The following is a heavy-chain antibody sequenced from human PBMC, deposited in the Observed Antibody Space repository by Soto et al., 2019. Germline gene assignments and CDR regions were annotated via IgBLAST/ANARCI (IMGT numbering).Heavy chain of an antibody. D-gene: IGHD2-2*01. V-gene: IGHV3-23*01. J-gene: IGHJ4*02. CDR2: ISGSGGST. Sequence: GGSLRLSCAASGFTFSSYAMGWVRQAPGKGLEWVSAISGSGGSTYYADSVKGRFTISRDNSKNTMYLQMNSLRAEDTAVYYCAKDHVVGCGLYYFDYWGQGTLVTVSS. CDR3: AKDHVVGCGLYYFDY. CDR1: GFTFSSYA.